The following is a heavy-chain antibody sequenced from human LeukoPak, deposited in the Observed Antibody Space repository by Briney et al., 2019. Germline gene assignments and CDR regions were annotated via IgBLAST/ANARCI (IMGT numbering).Heavy chain of an antibody. Sequence: GGSLRLSCAASGFTFSSYAMSWVRQAPGKGLEWVSAISGSGGSTHYADSVKGRFTISRDNSKNTLYLQMDSLRAEDTAVYYCALKKSSAWSFDYWGQGTLVTVSS. CDR2: ISGSGGST. CDR3: ALKKSSAWSFDY. V-gene: IGHV3-23*01. D-gene: IGHD6-19*01. CDR1: GFTFSSYA. J-gene: IGHJ4*02.